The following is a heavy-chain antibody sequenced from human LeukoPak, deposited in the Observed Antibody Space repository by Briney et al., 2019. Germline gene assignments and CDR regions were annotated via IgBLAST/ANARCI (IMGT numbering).Heavy chain of an antibody. CDR2: INPDSGGT. V-gene: IGHV1-2*02. Sequence: ASVKVSCKASGYTFTDSYIHWVRQAPGQGLEWMGWINPDSGGTNYAQKFQGRVTMTRDTSISTAYMELSRLRSDDTAVYYCARDYPPIAAAGTNDYWGQGTLVTVSS. D-gene: IGHD6-13*01. CDR3: ARDYPPIAAAGTNDY. CDR1: GYTFTDSY. J-gene: IGHJ4*02.